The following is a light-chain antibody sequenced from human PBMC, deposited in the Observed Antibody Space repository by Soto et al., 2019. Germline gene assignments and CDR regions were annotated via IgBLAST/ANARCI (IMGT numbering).Light chain of an antibody. CDR1: SSNIGAGYP. J-gene: IGLJ2*01. CDR2: DDN. V-gene: IGLV1-40*01. Sequence: QSVLTQPPSVSGAPGQRVTISCTGNSSNIGAGYPVHWYQQVPGTPPKLLIYDDNNRPSGVPDRFSGSQSGTSASLAITGLQAEDEADYYCQSHDNSLSGVVFGGGTQLTVL. CDR3: QSHDNSLSGVV.